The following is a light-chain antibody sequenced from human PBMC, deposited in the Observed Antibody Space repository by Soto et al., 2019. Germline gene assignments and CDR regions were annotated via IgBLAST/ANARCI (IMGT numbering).Light chain of an antibody. CDR1: RGVSANY. CDR2: GAS. J-gene: IGKJ1*01. V-gene: IGKV3-20*01. CDR3: QQYGSSPRT. Sequence: ENFFTQSPCTLSLSPGEGATLSCRASRGVSANYLAWYQQKPGQAPTLLIYGASIRAAGIPDRFSGSGSGTDFTLTIRRLEPEDFAVYYCQQYGSSPRTFGQGTKVDIK.